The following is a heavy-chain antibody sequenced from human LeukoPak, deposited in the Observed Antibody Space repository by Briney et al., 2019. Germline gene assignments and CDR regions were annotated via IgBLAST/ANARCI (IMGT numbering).Heavy chain of an antibody. J-gene: IGHJ4*02. Sequence: GGSLRLSCAASGFTFSTYAMSWVRQAPGKGLEWVSTISGSGANTYYADSVRGRFTISRDNSKNTLYLHMNSLRAEDTAVYYCAKERVGYTYPYYFDYWGQGTLVTVSS. V-gene: IGHV3-23*01. D-gene: IGHD3-16*02. CDR3: AKERVGYTYPYYFDY. CDR2: ISGSGANT. CDR1: GFTFSTYA.